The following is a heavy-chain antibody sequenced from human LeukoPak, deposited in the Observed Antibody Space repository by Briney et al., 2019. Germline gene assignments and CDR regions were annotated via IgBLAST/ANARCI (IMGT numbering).Heavy chain of an antibody. CDR1: GFTFSSYA. V-gene: IGHV3-23*01. D-gene: IGHD2-8*01. CDR2: ISGSGGST. Sequence: GGSLRLSCAASGFTFSSYAMSWVRQAPGKGLEWVSAISGSGGSTYYADSVKGRFTISRDNSKNTLYLQMNSLRAEDTAVYYCAKGLSKYCTNGVCYFAGGYYFDYRGQGTLVTVSS. J-gene: IGHJ4*02. CDR3: AKGLSKYCTNGVCYFAGGYYFDY.